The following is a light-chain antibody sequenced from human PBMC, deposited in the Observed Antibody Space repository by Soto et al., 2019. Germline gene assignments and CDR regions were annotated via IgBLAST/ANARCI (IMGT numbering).Light chain of an antibody. Sequence: DIQMTQSPSPLSASLGDRITITCQASQDIGNFLHWYRQKPGRAPELVIFDAFNLEAGVSPRFRGSRSGTTFTLTLSSLHPYDIATYFCQHRLTFGPGTKVYI. CDR1: QDIGNF. J-gene: IGKJ3*01. CDR3: QHRLT. CDR2: DAF. V-gene: IGKV1-33*01.